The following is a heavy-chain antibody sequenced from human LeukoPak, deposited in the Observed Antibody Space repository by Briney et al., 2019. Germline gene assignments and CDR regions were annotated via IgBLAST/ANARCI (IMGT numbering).Heavy chain of an antibody. D-gene: IGHD3-16*01. V-gene: IGHV3-7*01. J-gene: IGHJ4*02. CDR1: RFTFSDYW. Sequence: GGSLRLSCAASRFTFSDYWMSWVRQAPGKGLEWVAHVRQDESDKYYVDSVKGRFTISRDNAQNSLYLQMNSLRAADTAVYYCARGGLRGTFDYWGQGTLVTVSS. CDR3: ARGGLRGTFDY. CDR2: VRQDESDK.